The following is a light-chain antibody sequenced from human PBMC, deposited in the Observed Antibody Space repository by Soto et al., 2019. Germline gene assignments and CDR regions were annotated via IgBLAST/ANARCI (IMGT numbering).Light chain of an antibody. J-gene: IGLJ3*02. V-gene: IGLV1-47*02. CDR3: ATWYDSLSGWV. CDR1: SSNIGGNY. CDR2: NMI. Sequence: QSVLTQPPSASGTPGQRVIISCAGSSSNIGGNYLFWYQQLPGTDPPLLIYNMIQRPSGVPARFSGSKSGGSASLPISGLRYEDEADYYCATWYDSLSGWVFGGGTQLTVL.